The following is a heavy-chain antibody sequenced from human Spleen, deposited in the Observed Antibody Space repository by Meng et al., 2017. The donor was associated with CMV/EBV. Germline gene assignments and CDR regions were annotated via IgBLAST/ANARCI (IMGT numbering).Heavy chain of an antibody. J-gene: IGHJ6*02. D-gene: IGHD1-1*01. CDR3: AREYTNLYGMDV. CDR1: GYTLSRHH. CDR2: INPNDGTT. Sequence: SVKVSCKASGYTLSRHHMHWVRQAPGQGLEWMGIINPNDGTTRYAQKFQGRVTMTRDTSTSTVYMEVSSLRSEDTAVYYCAREYTNLYGMDVWGQGTTVTVSS. V-gene: IGHV1-46*01.